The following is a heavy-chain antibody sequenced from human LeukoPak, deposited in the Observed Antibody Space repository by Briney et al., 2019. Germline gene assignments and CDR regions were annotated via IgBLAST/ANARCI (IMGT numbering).Heavy chain of an antibody. CDR3: ARAIIMITFGGVIASDY. CDR1: GFTFSSYW. Sequence: GGSLRPSCEASGFTFSSYWMHWVRQIPGKGLMWVSRIESNGLTLYADSVRDRFTISRDNGKNTLYLQMNSLRAEDTAVYYCARAIIMITFGGVIASDYWGQGTLVTVSS. J-gene: IGHJ4*02. CDR2: IESNGLT. V-gene: IGHV3-74*01. D-gene: IGHD3-16*02.